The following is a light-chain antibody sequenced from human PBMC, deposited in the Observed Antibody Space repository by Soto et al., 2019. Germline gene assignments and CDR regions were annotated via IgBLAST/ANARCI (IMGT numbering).Light chain of an antibody. CDR2: GNS. CDR3: QSYDSSLSGYV. CDR1: SSHIGAGYD. V-gene: IGLV1-40*01. J-gene: IGLJ1*01. Sequence: QSVLTQPPSVSRAPGQRVTISCTGSSSHIGAGYDVHWYQQLPGTAPKLLIYGNSNRPSGVPDRFSGSKSGTSASLAITGLQAEDEADYYCQSYDSSLSGYVFGTGTKLTVL.